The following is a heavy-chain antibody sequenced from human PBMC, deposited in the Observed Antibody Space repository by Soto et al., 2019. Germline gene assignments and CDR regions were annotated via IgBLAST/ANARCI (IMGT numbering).Heavy chain of an antibody. J-gene: IGHJ4*02. CDR3: TTVVIIAVAGTIDY. D-gene: IGHD6-19*01. CDR2: IKSKTDGGTT. Sequence: GGSLRLSCAASGFTFSNAWMNWVRQAPGKGLEWVGRIKSKTDGGTTDYAAPVKGRFTISRDDSKNTLYLQMNSLKTEDTAVYYCTTVVIIAVAGTIDYWGQGTLVTVSS. V-gene: IGHV3-15*07. CDR1: GFTFSNAW.